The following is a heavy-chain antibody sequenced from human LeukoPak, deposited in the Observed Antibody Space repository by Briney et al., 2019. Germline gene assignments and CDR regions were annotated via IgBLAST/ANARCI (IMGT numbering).Heavy chain of an antibody. Sequence: PGGSLRLSCAASGFTFSSYWMCWVRQDPGKGLVWVSRITSDGSSTNYADSVKGRFTISRDNAKNMLYLQMNSLSAEDTALYYCATERAGTSGYIVFDYWGQGTLVTVSS. D-gene: IGHD5-12*01. J-gene: IGHJ4*02. CDR1: GFTFSSYW. V-gene: IGHV3-74*01. CDR2: ITSDGSST. CDR3: ATERAGTSGYIVFDY.